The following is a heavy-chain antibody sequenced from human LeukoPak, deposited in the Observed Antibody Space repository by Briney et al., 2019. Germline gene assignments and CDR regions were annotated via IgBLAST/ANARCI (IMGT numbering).Heavy chain of an antibody. CDR1: GGSFSGYY. CDR3: ARVGIQKLYGMDV. Sequence: SETLSLTCAVYGGSFSGYYWSWIRQPPGKGLEWIGEINHSGSTNYNPSLKSRVTISVDTSKNQFSLKLSSVTAADTAVYYCARVGIQKLYGMDVWGQGTTVTVSS. J-gene: IGHJ6*02. CDR2: INHSGST. D-gene: IGHD5-18*01. V-gene: IGHV4-34*09.